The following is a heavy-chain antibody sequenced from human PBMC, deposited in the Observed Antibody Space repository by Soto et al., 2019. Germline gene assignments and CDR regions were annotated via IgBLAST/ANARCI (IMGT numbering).Heavy chain of an antibody. J-gene: IGHJ3*02. D-gene: IGHD2-2*01. Sequence: PGGSLRLSCAASGFTFSNYGMHWVRQAPGKGLEWVAVIWYDGSNKYYADSVKGRFTISRDNSKNTLYLQMNSLRVEDTAVYYCARDLIGRYDLGAFDIWGRGTMVTVSS. CDR2: IWYDGSNK. CDR3: ARDLIGRYDLGAFDI. V-gene: IGHV3-33*01. CDR1: GFTFSNYG.